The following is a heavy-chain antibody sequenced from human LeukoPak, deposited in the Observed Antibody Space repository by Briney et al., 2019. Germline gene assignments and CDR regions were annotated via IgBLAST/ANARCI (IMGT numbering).Heavy chain of an antibody. CDR1: GYTFTSYG. CDR3: ARDWGEYYYDSSGYYFADY. J-gene: IGHJ4*02. Sequence: ASVKVSCKASGYTFTSYGISWVRQAPGQGLEWMGWISAYNGNTNYAQKLQGRVTMTTDTSTSTAYMELRSLRSDDTAVYYCARDWGEYYYDSSGYYFADYWGQGTLVTVSS. D-gene: IGHD3-22*01. CDR2: ISAYNGNT. V-gene: IGHV1-18*01.